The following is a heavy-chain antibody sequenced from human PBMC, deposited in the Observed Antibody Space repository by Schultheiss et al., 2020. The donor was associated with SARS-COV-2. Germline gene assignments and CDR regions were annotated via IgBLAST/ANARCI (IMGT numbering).Heavy chain of an antibody. J-gene: IGHJ3*02. Sequence: GESLKISCAASGFTFSDYYMSWIRQAPGKGLEWVSAISGSGGSTYYADSVKGRFTISRDNSKNTLYLQMNSLRAEDTAVYYCASSGRDAFDIWGQGTMVTVSS. CDR2: ISGSGGST. V-gene: IGHV3-23*01. CDR3: ASSGRDAFDI. CDR1: GFTFSDYY. D-gene: IGHD6-19*01.